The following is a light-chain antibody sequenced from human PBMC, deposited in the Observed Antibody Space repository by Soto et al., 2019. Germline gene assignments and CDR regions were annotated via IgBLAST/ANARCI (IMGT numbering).Light chain of an antibody. V-gene: IGKV1-13*02. Sequence: NLSPASXSAKKKDRVPSPCRASQGISSYLDWYQNKKGKEXKXXXYDESNLQSGVQSRLSGSGSGKDFNLAIICIQPEDFVTYYCQVSNFYLLTFCGGTNVDI. CDR3: QVSNFYLLT. CDR2: DES. J-gene: IGKJ4*01. CDR1: QGISSY.